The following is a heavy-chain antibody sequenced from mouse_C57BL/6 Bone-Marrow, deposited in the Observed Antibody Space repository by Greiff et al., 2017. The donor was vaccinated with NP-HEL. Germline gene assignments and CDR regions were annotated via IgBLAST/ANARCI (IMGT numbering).Heavy chain of an antibody. CDR2: ISSGGDYI. Sequence: VQLKESGEGLVKPGGSLKLSCAASGFTFSSYAMSWVRQTPEKRLEWVAYISSGGDYIYYADTVKGRFTISRDNARNTLYLQMSSLKSEDTAMYYCTRDPIYYYGSDWYFDVWGTGTTVTVSS. CDR3: TRDPIYYYGSDWYFDV. J-gene: IGHJ1*03. V-gene: IGHV5-9-1*02. CDR1: GFTFSSYA. D-gene: IGHD1-1*01.